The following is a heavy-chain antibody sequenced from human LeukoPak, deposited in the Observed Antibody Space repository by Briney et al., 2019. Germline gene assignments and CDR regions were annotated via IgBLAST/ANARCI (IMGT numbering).Heavy chain of an antibody. CDR1: GGSISSYY. J-gene: IGHJ4*02. D-gene: IGHD5-18*01. Sequence: KSSETLSLTCTVSGGSISSYYWSWIRQPAGKGLEWIGRIYTSGSTNYNPSLKSRVTISVDRSKNQFSLKLSSVTAADTAVYYCARVGRPHSYGVGYWGQGTLVTVSS. V-gene: IGHV4-4*07. CDR2: IYTSGST. CDR3: ARVGRPHSYGVGY.